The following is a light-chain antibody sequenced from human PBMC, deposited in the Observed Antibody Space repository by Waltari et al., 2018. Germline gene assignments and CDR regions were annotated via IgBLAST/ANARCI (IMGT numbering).Light chain of an antibody. CDR1: YIGTYS. CDR2: YDR. CDR3: HVWHPHVDPGV. J-gene: IGLJ1*01. Sequence: SSVVTQPPSVSVAPGETATITCGGDYIGTYSVHWYQQKAGQAPVLVSFYDRYRPSGIPDRFSGSNSGNTATLTISRVEAGDEARYYCHVWHPHVDPGVFGTGTEVTVL. V-gene: IGLV3-21*04.